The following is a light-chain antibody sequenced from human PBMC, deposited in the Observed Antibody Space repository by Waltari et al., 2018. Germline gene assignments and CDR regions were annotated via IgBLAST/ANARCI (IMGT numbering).Light chain of an antibody. CDR1: SSNIGAGYD. CDR3: QSYDNSLSVSL. CDR2: GNT. J-gene: IGLJ2*01. V-gene: IGLV1-40*01. Sequence: QSGLTQPPSVSGAPGQRVTISCTGSSSNIGAGYDVHWYQLLPGTAPKPLISGNTNRPSGVPDRFSGSKSGTSASLAITGLQAEDEGDYYCQSYDNSLSVSLFGGGTKLTVL.